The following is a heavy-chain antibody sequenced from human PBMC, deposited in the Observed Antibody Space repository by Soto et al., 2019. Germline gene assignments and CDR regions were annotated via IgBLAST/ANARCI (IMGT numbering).Heavy chain of an antibody. Sequence: QVQLVQSGAEVRKPGSSVKVSCEASGGSFSGHGITWVRQAPGQGLEWMGGIIPVYGTAVYAQRFQGRVNIAAAESTNTAYMELRGLISDETAVYYCARESASGSYYMGKDDWGQGTLVTVSS. CDR3: ARESASGSYYMGKDD. D-gene: IGHD1-26*01. CDR1: GGSFSGHG. J-gene: IGHJ4*02. V-gene: IGHV1-69*01. CDR2: IIPVYGTA.